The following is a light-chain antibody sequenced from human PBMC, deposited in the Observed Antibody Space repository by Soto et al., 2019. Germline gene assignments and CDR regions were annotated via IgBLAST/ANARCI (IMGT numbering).Light chain of an antibody. CDR1: QSVSSR. J-gene: IGKJ5*01. CDR3: QHYVERSPIT. Sequence: EIVLTQPPATLSVSPGERVTLSCRASQSVSSRLAGYQQKPGQAPRLLISGASSRATGIPDRCSGSGSGTDFTLTISRLEPEDFALYYCQHYVERSPITFGQGTRLEIK. V-gene: IGKV3-20*01. CDR2: GAS.